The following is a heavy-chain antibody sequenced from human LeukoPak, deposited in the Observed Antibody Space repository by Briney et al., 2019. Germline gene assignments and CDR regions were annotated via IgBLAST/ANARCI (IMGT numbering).Heavy chain of an antibody. J-gene: IGHJ4*02. CDR3: ARDNVDIVATIHFYFDY. D-gene: IGHD5-12*01. Sequence: ASVKVSCKASGYTFTSYYMHWVRQAPGQGLEWMGIINPSGGSTSYAQKFQGRVTMTRDTSTSTVYMELSSLRSEDTAVHYCARDNVDIVATIHFYFDYWGQGTLVTVSS. CDR1: GYTFTSYY. CDR2: INPSGGST. V-gene: IGHV1-46*01.